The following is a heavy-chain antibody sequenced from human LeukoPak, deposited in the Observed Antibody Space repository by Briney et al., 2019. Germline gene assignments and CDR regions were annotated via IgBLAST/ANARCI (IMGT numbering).Heavy chain of an antibody. Sequence: GGSLRLSCAASGFAVSSNYMSWVRQAPGKGLEWVSVIYSGGDTYHADSVKGRFTVSRDSSKNTVYLQMNSLRVEDTAVYYCARGYTVGFDRWGQGTLVTVSS. CDR3: ARGYTVGFDR. CDR2: IYSGGDT. J-gene: IGHJ5*02. D-gene: IGHD1-14*01. CDR1: GFAVSSNY. V-gene: IGHV3-53*01.